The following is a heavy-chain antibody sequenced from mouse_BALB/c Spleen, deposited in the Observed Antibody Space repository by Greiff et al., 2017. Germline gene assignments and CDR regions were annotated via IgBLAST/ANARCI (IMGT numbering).Heavy chain of an antibody. J-gene: IGHJ4*01. CDR3: ARMYGGAMDY. CDR2: IYPGDGDT. D-gene: IGHD1-1*01. CDR1: GYAFSSYW. V-gene: IGHV1-80*01. Sequence: QVQLKESGAELVRPGSSVKISCKASGYAFSSYWMNWVKQRPGQGLEWIGQIYPGDGDTNYNGKFKGKATLTADKSSSTAYMQLSSLTSEDSAVYFCARMYGGAMDYWGQGTSVTVSS.